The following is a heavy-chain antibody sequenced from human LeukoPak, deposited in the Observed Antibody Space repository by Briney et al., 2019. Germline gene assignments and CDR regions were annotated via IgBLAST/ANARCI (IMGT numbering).Heavy chain of an antibody. J-gene: IGHJ4*02. CDR3: ARSTSGGSFSFDY. V-gene: IGHV3-21*01. CDR2: TSSSSSYI. Sequence: PGGSLRLSCAASGFTFSSYSMNWVRQAPGKGLEWVSSTSSSSSYIYYADSVKGRFTISRDNAKNSLYLQMNSLRAEDTAVYYCARSTSGGSFSFDYWGQGTLVTVSS. D-gene: IGHD2-15*01. CDR1: GFTFSSYS.